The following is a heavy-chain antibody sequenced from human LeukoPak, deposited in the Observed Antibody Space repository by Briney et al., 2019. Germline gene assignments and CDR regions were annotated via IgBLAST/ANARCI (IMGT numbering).Heavy chain of an antibody. V-gene: IGHV1-8*01. CDR2: MNPNSGNT. CDR3: ARDTRQGGFDY. J-gene: IGHJ4*02. CDR1: GYTFTSYD. Sequence: GASVTVSCKASGYTFTSYDINWGRQAPGGGREWMGWMNPNSGNTAYAQKFQGRVNMTRNTSISTAYMELSSLRSEDTAVYYCARDTRQGGFDYWGQGTLVTVSS. D-gene: IGHD3-16*01.